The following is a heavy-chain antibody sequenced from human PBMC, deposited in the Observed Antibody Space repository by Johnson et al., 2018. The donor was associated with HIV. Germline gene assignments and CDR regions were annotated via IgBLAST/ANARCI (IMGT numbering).Heavy chain of an antibody. CDR3: ARASAVFDAFDI. CDR2: ISYDGSNT. CDR1: GFTFSTYG. D-gene: IGHD1-14*01. Sequence: QVQLVESGGGVVQPGRSLRLSCAASGFTFSTYGMHWVRQVPGKGLDWVAVISYDGSNTYYADSVKGRFTISRDNSKNTLYLQMNSLRAEDTAVYYCARASAVFDAFDIWGQGTMVTVSS. V-gene: IGHV3-30*19. J-gene: IGHJ3*02.